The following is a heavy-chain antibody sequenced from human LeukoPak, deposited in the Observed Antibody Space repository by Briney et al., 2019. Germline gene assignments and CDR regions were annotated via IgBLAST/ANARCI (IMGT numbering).Heavy chain of an antibody. V-gene: IGHV3-53*01. CDR3: ARRAGAYSHPYDY. CDR2: IYSDNT. Sequence: GGSLRLSCTVSGFTVSSNSMSWVRQAPGKGLEWVSFIYSDNTHYSDSVKGRFTISRDNSKNILYLQMNSLRAEDTAVYYCARRAGAYSHPYDYWGQGTLVTVSS. D-gene: IGHD4/OR15-4a*01. CDR1: GFTVSSNS. J-gene: IGHJ4*02.